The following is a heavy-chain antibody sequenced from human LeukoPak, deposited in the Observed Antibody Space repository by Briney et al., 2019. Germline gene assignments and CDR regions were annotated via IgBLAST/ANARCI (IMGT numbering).Heavy chain of an antibody. CDR1: GFTFSNYY. CDR3: ATGSGYYYDH. CDR2: VHHDGSER. Sequence: GGSLRLSCAASGFTFSNYYMHWVRQAPGKGLEWVAVVHHDGSERYYADSVKGRFTISRDNSKNTLYVEMDSLRVEDTAVYYCATGSGYYYDHWGQGTLVTVSS. V-gene: IGHV3-30*02. D-gene: IGHD3-22*01. J-gene: IGHJ4*02.